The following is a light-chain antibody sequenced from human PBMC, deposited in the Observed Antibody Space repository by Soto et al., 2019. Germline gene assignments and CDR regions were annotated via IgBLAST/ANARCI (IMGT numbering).Light chain of an antibody. CDR3: QQYNKWPLFT. J-gene: IGKJ3*01. CDR2: GAS. CDR1: QSVSSN. Sequence: EVVMTQSPATLSVSPGERATLSCRASQSVSSNLAWYQLRPGQAPRLRMYGASTSATGIPARFSGSGSGTEFTLTISSLQSEDFALYYCQQYNKWPLFTFGPGTRVDIK. V-gene: IGKV3-15*01.